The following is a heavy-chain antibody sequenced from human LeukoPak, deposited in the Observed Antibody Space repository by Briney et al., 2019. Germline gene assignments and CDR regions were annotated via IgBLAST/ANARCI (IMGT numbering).Heavy chain of an antibody. CDR2: IYNSGST. V-gene: IGHV4-59*12. CDR1: DGSISSYY. D-gene: IGHD6-13*01. CDR3: ARDREQQLVRFYNAFDI. J-gene: IGHJ3*02. Sequence: SETLSLTCTVSDGSISSYYWSWIRQPPGKGLEWIGYIYNSGSTNYNPSLKSRVTISVDTSKNQFSLELRSVTAADTAVYYCARDREQQLVRFYNAFDIWGQGTMVTVSS.